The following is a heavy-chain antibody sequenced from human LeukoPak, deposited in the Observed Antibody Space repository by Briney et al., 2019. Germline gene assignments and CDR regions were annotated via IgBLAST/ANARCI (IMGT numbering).Heavy chain of an antibody. V-gene: IGHV1-3*01. J-gene: IGHJ4*02. CDR3: ARGRWSATTASYYFDF. CDR2: INAGNGHT. Sequence: GASVKVSCRASGYIFTDYAILWVRQAPGQRLEWLGWINAGNGHTKYSQNFQGRVTLTRDTSATTASMEMNSLRSEDTALYYCARGRWSATTASYYFDFWGLETLVTVSS. CDR1: GYIFTDYA. D-gene: IGHD2-21*02.